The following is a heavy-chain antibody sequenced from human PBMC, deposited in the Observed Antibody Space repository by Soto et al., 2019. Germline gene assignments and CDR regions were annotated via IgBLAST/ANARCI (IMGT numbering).Heavy chain of an antibody. D-gene: IGHD6-13*01. CDR3: ARYRREAVAGYTLDN. Sequence: LSLTCTVSGGSISSYYWSWIRQPPGKGLEWIGYIYYGGSTNYNPSLKSRVTISVDTSKNRFSLKVNSMTAADTAVYYCARYRREAVAGYTLDNWGQGILVTVSS. CDR2: IYYGGST. V-gene: IGHV4-59*01. J-gene: IGHJ4*02. CDR1: GGSISSYY.